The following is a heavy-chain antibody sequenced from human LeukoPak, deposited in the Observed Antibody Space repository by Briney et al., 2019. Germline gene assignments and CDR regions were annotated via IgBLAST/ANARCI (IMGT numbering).Heavy chain of an antibody. Sequence: GGSLRLSCAASGFTFSSYAMNWVRQAPGKGLEWVSTISGSGGSTYYADSVKGRFTISRDNSKNTLYLQMNSLRAEDTAVYYCAKALGGSGSNFDYWGQGTLVTASS. CDR2: ISGSGGST. D-gene: IGHD3-10*01. J-gene: IGHJ4*02. CDR1: GFTFSSYA. CDR3: AKALGGSGSNFDY. V-gene: IGHV3-23*01.